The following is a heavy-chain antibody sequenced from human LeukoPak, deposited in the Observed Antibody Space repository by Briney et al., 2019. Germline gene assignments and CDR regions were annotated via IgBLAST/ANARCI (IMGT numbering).Heavy chain of an antibody. D-gene: IGHD1-26*01. J-gene: IGHJ3*02. CDR1: GYTFTSYD. CDR2: MNPNRGNT. V-gene: IGHV1-8*01. Sequence: ASVKVSCKASGYTFTSYDINWVRQATGQGLEWMGWMNPNRGNTDYAQKFQGRVTMTRNTSISTTYMELSSLRSENTAVYYCARDGGYGGSRAFDIWGQGTMVTVSS. CDR3: ARDGGYGGSRAFDI.